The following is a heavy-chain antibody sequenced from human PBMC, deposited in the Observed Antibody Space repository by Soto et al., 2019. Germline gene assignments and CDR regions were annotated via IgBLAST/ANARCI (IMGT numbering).Heavy chain of an antibody. CDR1: GYRFTNYY. J-gene: IGHJ4*02. Sequence: GASVKVSCKASGYRFTNYYIHWVRQAPGQGLEWMGRMNIDTGGTTFAQNFQGRVTMTRDTSISTAYMELSRVKSDDTAIYYCARDGNFAFGGYSFGFDLWGQGTLVTV. CDR2: MNIDTGGT. V-gene: IGHV1-2*06. CDR3: ARDGNFAFGGYSFGFDL. D-gene: IGHD5-18*01.